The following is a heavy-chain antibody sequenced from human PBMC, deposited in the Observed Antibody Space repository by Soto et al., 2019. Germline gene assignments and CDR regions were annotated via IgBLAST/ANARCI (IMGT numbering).Heavy chain of an antibody. CDR2: TSGSGGST. V-gene: IGHV3-23*01. J-gene: IGHJ4*02. D-gene: IGHD2-2*01. CDR3: AKRADIVVVPAATDFDY. CDR1: GFTFSSYA. Sequence: PGGSLRLSCAASGFTFSSYAMSWVRQAPGKGLEWVSATSGSGGSTYYADSVKGRFTISRDNSKNTLYLQMNSLRAEDTAVYYCAKRADIVVVPAATDFDYWGQGTLVTVSS.